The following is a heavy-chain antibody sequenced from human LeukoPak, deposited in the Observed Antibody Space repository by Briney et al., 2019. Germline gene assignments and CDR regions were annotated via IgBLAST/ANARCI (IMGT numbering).Heavy chain of an antibody. CDR1: GGTFSSYA. J-gene: IGHJ6*02. D-gene: IGHD2-2*01. Sequence: ASVKVSCKASGGTFSSYAISWVRQAPGQGLEWMGGIIPIFGTANYAQKFQGRVTITADESTSTVYMELSSLRSEDTAVYYCARERTCSSTSCYYYYGMDVWGQGTTVTVSS. V-gene: IGHV1-69*13. CDR3: ARERTCSSTSCYYYYGMDV. CDR2: IIPIFGTA.